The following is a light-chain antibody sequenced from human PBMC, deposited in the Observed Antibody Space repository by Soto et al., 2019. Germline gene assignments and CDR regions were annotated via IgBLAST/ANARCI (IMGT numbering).Light chain of an antibody. CDR3: SSHTSSSSPYV. V-gene: IGLV2-14*01. CDR1: RSDVGGYDF. CDR2: EVS. J-gene: IGLJ1*01. Sequence: SVLTHPASVSRSPGQSITISCTGTRSDVGGYDFVSWYQQHPGKAPKLMIYEVSNRPSGVSNRFSGSKSGNTASLTISGLQAEDEADYYCSSHTSSSSPYVFGTGTKVTVL.